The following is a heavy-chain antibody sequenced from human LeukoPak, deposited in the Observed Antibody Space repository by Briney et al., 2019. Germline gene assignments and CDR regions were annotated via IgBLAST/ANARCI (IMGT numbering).Heavy chain of an antibody. CDR3: AKTMGAIDHDY. CDR1: GFTLTSYG. D-gene: IGHD1-26*01. CDR2: ISSSGGST. Sequence: PGRSLRLSCAASGFTLTSYGMTCVRQAPGKGLEWVSGISSSGGSTYYADSVKGRFTISRDNFKNTAYLQMNSLRAEDTAVYYCAKTMGAIDHDYWGQGTLVTVSS. J-gene: IGHJ4*02. V-gene: IGHV3-23*01.